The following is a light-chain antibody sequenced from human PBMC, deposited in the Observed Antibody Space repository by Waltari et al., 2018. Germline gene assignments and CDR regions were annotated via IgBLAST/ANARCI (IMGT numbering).Light chain of an antibody. CDR1: SSDVGSYNL. V-gene: IGLV2-23*03. Sequence: QSALTQPASVSGSPGQSITISCTGTSSDVGSYNLVSWYQQHPGKAPKRMFYEGSKRPAGVSNRFSGSKAGNTASLTISGLQAEDEADYYCCSYAGSSTFYVFGTGTKVTVL. CDR3: CSYAGSSTFYV. J-gene: IGLJ1*01. CDR2: EGS.